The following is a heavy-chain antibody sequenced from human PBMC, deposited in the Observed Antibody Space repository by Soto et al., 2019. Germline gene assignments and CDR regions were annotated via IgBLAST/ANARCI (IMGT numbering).Heavy chain of an antibody. CDR2: INHSGST. CDR1: GGSFSGYY. D-gene: IGHD2-2*01. V-gene: IGHV4-34*01. CDR3: ASGYCSSTSCYYYYYGMDV. J-gene: IGHJ6*01. Sequence: QVQLQQWGAGLLKPSETLSLTCAVYGGSFSGYYWSWIRQPPGKGLEWIGEINHSGSTNYNPSLKSRVTISVDTSKNQFSLKLSSVTAADTAVYYCASGYCSSTSCYYYYYGMDVW.